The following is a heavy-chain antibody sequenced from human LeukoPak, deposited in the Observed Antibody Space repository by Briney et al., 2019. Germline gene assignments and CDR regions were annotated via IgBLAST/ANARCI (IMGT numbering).Heavy chain of an antibody. D-gene: IGHD2-2*01. J-gene: IGHJ5*02. CDR3: AAQYQLLSNWFDP. V-gene: IGHV4-30-4*01. CDR1: GGSISSGDYY. Sequence: SETLSLTCTVSGGSISSGDYYWSWIRQPPGKGLEWIGYIYYSGSTYYNPSLKSRVTISVDTSKNLFSLKLSSVTAADTAVYYCAAQYQLLSNWFDPWGQGTLVTVSS. CDR2: IYYSGST.